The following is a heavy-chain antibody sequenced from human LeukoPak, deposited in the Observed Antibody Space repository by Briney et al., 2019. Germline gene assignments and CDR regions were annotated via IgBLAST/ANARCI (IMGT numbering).Heavy chain of an antibody. CDR2: IYYSGST. D-gene: IGHD2-2*01. V-gene: IGHV4-4*02. CDR1: GGSISSSNW. CDR3: ARDSRPDFDY. J-gene: IGHJ4*02. Sequence: SGTLSLTCAVSGGSISSSNWWSWVRQPPGKGLEWIGSIYYSGSTYYNPSLKSRVTISVDTSKNQFSLKLSSVTAADTAVYYCARDSRPDFDYWGQGTLVTVSS.